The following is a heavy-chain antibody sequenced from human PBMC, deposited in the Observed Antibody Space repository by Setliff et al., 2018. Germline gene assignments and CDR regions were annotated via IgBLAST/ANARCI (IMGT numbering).Heavy chain of an antibody. J-gene: IGHJ6*02. Sequence: GGSLRLSCAASGFTFSSYSMNWVRQAPGKGLEWVARTNSDGSTASYADSVKGRFSISRDNAKNSLYLQMNSLRSEDTAVYYCARDHSYGYSLYYYYYYGMDVWGQGTTVTVSS. CDR1: GFTFSSYS. CDR3: ARDHSYGYSLYYYYYYGMDV. CDR2: TNSDGSTA. V-gene: IGHV3-74*01. D-gene: IGHD5-18*01.